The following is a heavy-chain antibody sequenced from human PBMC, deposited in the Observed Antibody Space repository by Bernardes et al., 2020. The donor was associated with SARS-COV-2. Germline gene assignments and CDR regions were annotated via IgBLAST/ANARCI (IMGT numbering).Heavy chain of an antibody. CDR2: IYTSGST. Sequence: LSLTCTVSGGSISSYYWSWIRQPAGKGLEWIGRIYTSGSTNYNPSLKSRVTMSVDTSKNQFSLKLSSVTAADTAVYYCARDIVVVPAARAQGFYYYYYGMDVWGQGTTVTVSS. V-gene: IGHV4-4*07. CDR3: ARDIVVVPAARAQGFYYYYYGMDV. J-gene: IGHJ6*02. D-gene: IGHD2-2*01. CDR1: GGSISSYY.